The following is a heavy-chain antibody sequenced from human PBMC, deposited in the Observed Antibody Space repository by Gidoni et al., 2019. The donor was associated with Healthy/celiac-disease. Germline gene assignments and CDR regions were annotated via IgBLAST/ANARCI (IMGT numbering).Heavy chain of an antibody. V-gene: IGHV3-9*01. D-gene: IGHD6-13*01. CDR1: GFTFADYA. Sequence: EVQLLVSGGGFVQPGMSLRLSCAASGFTFADYAMHWVRQAPGKGLEWVSGISWNSGSIGYADSVKGRFTISRDNAKNSLYLQMNSLRAEDTALYYCAKDIESSLHNYYFDYWGQGTLVTVSS. CDR2: ISWNSGSI. CDR3: AKDIESSLHNYYFDY. J-gene: IGHJ4*02.